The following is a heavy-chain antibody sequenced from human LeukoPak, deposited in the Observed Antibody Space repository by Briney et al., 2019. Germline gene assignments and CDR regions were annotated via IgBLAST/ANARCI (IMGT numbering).Heavy chain of an antibody. CDR3: ATLRRDGYKDYYYYMDV. CDR1: DDSISSSSYY. Sequence: SETLSLTCSVSDDSISSSSYYWAWIRQSPGRGLEWIGSIYYSGSSHDNPSLRSRASMSIDTSKNQFSLELSSVTAADTAVYYCATLRRDGYKDYYYYMDVWGKGTTVTVSS. CDR2: IYYSGSS. V-gene: IGHV4-39*07. D-gene: IGHD5-24*01. J-gene: IGHJ6*03.